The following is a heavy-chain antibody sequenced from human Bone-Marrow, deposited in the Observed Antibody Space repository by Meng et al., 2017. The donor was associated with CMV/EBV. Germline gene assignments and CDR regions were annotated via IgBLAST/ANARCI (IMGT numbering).Heavy chain of an antibody. Sequence: SLKISCAASGFNFDGYAMHWVRQPPGKGLEWVSSVNWNSGSVGYGDSVKGRFTISRDNAKSSLYLQMDRLRPEDTALYFCAKDSFYASGSYYNYPYYLDSWGQGTLVTVSS. CDR3: AKDSFYASGSYYNYPYYLDS. CDR2: VNWNSGSV. J-gene: IGHJ4*02. D-gene: IGHD3-10*01. CDR1: GFNFDGYA. V-gene: IGHV3-9*01.